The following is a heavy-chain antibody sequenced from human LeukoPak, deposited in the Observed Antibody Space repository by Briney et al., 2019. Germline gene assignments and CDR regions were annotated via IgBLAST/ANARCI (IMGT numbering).Heavy chain of an antibody. V-gene: IGHV3-33*01. J-gene: IGHJ4*02. CDR2: IWYDGSNK. CDR3: AREYRSGGSCYYFDY. Sequence: GRSLRLSCAASGFTFSSYGMHWVRQAPGKGLEWVAVIWYDGSNKYYADSVKGRFTISRDNSKNTLYLQMNSLRAEDTAVYYCAREYRSGGSCYYFDYWGQGTLVTVSS. D-gene: IGHD2-15*01. CDR1: GFTFSSYG.